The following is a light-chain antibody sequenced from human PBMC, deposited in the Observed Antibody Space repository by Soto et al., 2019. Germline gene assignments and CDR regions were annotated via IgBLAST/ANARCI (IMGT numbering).Light chain of an antibody. CDR2: DVS. CDR3: SSYTSSSLDV. J-gene: IGLJ1*01. V-gene: IGLV2-14*01. Sequence: QSVLTQPASVSGSPGQSITISCTGTSSDVGGYNYVSWYQQHPGKAPKLMIYDVSNRPSGVSDRFSGSKSGNTASLTISGLQAEDEAGYYCSSYTSSSLDVFGTGTKLTVL. CDR1: SSDVGGYNY.